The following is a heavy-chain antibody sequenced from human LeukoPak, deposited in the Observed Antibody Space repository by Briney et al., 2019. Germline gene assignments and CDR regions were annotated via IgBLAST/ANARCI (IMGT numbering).Heavy chain of an antibody. Sequence: GASVKVSCKASGYTFTSYDINWVRQATGQGLEWMGWMNPNSGNTGYAQKFQGRVTMTRNTSISTAYMELSSLRSEDTAVYYCAMNYYDSSGYYRLDAFDIWGQGTMVTVSS. CDR3: AMNYYDSSGYYRLDAFDI. D-gene: IGHD3-22*01. J-gene: IGHJ3*02. CDR2: MNPNSGNT. V-gene: IGHV1-8*01. CDR1: GYTFTSYD.